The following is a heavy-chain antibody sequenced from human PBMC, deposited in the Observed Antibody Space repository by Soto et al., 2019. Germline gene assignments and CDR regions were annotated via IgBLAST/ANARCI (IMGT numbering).Heavy chain of an antibody. CDR2: FSSSNSYI. CDR3: AREAGSPNYFDY. V-gene: IGHV3-21*01. CDR1: GFTFSSYN. Sequence: PGGSLRLSCAASGFTFSSYNMNWVRQAPGKGLEWVSSFSSSNSYIYYADSVKGRFTISRDNAKNSLYLQMNSLRAEDTAVYYCAREAGSPNYFDYWGQGTLVTVSS. D-gene: IGHD3-10*01. J-gene: IGHJ4*02.